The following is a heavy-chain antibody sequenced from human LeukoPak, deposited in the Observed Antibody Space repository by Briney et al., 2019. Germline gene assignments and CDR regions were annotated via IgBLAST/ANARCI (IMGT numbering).Heavy chain of an antibody. V-gene: IGHV3-33*01. CDR2: IWYDGSNK. D-gene: IGHD3-22*01. CDR1: GFTFSSYG. CDR3: ARSHYYDSSGYYDLDY. J-gene: IGHJ4*02. Sequence: GGSLRLSCAASGFTFSSYGMHWVRQAPGKGLEWVAVIWYDGSNKYYADSVKGRFTISRDNPKNTLYLQMNSLRAEDTAVYYCARSHYYDSSGYYDLDYWGQGTLVTVSS.